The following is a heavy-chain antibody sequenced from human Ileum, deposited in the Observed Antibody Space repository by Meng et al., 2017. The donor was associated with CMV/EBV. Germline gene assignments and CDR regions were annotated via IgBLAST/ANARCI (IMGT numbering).Heavy chain of an antibody. J-gene: IGHJ6*02. D-gene: IGHD3-3*01. CDR1: GLTFSAYG. CDR2: IRYDGRDK. CDR3: AREGRFLEWLLKPYGMDV. V-gene: IGHV3-30*02. Sequence: GGSLRLSCAASGLTFSAYGMHWVRQAPGKGLEWVAFIRYDGRDKYYADSVKGRFTISRDNSENTLYLQMNSLRAEDTAVYHCAREGRFLEWLLKPYGMDVWGQGTTVTAP.